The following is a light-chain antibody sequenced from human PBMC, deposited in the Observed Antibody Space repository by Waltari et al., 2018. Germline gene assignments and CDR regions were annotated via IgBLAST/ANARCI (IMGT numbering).Light chain of an antibody. Sequence: AIQLTQSPSSLSASAGDSVTITCRASQDISSSVAWYQQRPGAPPKLLIFDASTLQTGVPSRFRGSGSRTEFTLTISSLQPEDFAVYYCLQFDTYLLTFGGGTKVEI. CDR3: LQFDTYLLT. CDR2: DAS. J-gene: IGKJ4*01. CDR1: QDISSS. V-gene: IGKV1-13*02.